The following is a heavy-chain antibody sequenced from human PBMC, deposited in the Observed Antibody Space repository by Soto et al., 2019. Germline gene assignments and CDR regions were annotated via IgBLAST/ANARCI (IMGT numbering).Heavy chain of an antibody. D-gene: IGHD6-19*01. J-gene: IGHJ4*02. Sequence: ESGGALVQPGGSLRLSCAASGLTLSNYWMNWVRQAPGKGLEWVAIIKQDGSEKLYVDSVRGRFTISRDNAKNSVFLQMDSLRVEDTAVYYCVAGSGWLPDYWGLGTLVTVSS. CDR1: GLTLSNYW. CDR3: VAGSGWLPDY. V-gene: IGHV3-7*01. CDR2: IKQDGSEK.